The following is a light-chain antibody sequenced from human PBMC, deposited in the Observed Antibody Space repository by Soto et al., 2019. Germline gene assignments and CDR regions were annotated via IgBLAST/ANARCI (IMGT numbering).Light chain of an antibody. CDR2: FNS. V-gene: IGLV1-44*01. Sequence: QSVLIQPPSASGTPGQRVTISCSGSNSNVGSNPVSWYQQLPGTAPKVLIYFNSQRPSGVPDRFSGSKSGPSASLAISGLQSEDEAEYFCASWDDGLSGPIFGGGTKLTVL. J-gene: IGLJ2*01. CDR1: NSNVGSNP. CDR3: ASWDDGLSGPI.